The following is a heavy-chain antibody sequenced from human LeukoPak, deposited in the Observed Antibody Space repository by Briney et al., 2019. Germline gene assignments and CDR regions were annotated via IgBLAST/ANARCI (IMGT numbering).Heavy chain of an antibody. CDR3: AELGITMIGGV. Sequence: PGGSLRLSFAASGFTFVIYEMTWVRQAPGKGLEGVSYISSSGSTIYYADSVKGRFTISRDNAKNSLYLQMNSLRAEDTAVYYCAELGITMIGGVWGKGTTVTISS. V-gene: IGHV3-48*03. CDR1: GFTFVIYE. CDR2: ISSSGSTI. J-gene: IGHJ6*04. D-gene: IGHD3-10*02.